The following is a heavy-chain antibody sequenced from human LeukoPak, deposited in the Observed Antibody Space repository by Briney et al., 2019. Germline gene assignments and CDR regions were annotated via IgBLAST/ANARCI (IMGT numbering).Heavy chain of an antibody. CDR1: GFTVSSNY. Sequence: PGGSLRLSCAASGFTVSSNYMSWVRQAPGKGLEWVSVIYSGGSTYYADSVKGRFTISRDNSKNTLYLQTNSLRAEDTAVYYCAKGPTGRGGYMDVWGKGTTVTVSS. V-gene: IGHV3-66*01. D-gene: IGHD3-9*01. CDR2: IYSGGST. CDR3: AKGPTGRGGYMDV. J-gene: IGHJ6*03.